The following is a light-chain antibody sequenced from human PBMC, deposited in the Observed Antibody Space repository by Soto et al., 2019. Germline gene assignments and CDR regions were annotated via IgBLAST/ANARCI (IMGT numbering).Light chain of an antibody. CDR1: SSDVGAYNY. CDR2: YVS. CDR3: SSYTRSSTHVV. V-gene: IGLV2-14*01. Sequence: QSALTQPASVSGSPGQSITISCTGTSSDVGAYNYVSWYQQHPGKAPKLMIYYVSNRPSGVSNRFSGSKSGNTASLTISGVQAEDEADDYCSSYTRSSTHVVFGGGTKLTVL. J-gene: IGLJ2*01.